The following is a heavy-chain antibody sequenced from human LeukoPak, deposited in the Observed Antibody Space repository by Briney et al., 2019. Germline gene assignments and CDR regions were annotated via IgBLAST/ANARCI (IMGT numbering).Heavy chain of an antibody. CDR2: LYSGGST. V-gene: IGHV3-53*01. J-gene: IGHJ3*02. D-gene: IGHD3-10*01. CDR3: ARDKGTFAFDI. Sequence: GGSLRLSCAASGFTVSSNYMSWVHQAPGKGLEWVSVLYSGGSTYYADSVKGRFTISRDNSKNTVYLQMNSLRGEDTAVFYCARDKGTFAFDIWGQGTMVTVSS. CDR1: GFTVSSNY.